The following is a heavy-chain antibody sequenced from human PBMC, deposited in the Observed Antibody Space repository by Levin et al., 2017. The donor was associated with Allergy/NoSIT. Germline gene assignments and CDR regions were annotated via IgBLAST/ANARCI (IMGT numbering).Heavy chain of an antibody. CDR2: INWNGGST. V-gene: IGHV3-20*04. CDR1: GFTFDDYG. J-gene: IGHJ4*02. D-gene: IGHD6-19*01. CDR3: ARVPTGYSSGWYGLSDY. Sequence: GGSLRLSCAASGFTFDDYGMSWVRQAPGKGLEWVSGINWNGGSTGYADSVKGRFTISRDNAKNSLYLQMNSLRAEDTALYYCARVPTGYSSGWYGLSDYWGQGTLVTVSS.